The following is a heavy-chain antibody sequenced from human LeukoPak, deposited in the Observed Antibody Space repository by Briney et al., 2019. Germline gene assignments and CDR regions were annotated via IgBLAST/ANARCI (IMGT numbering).Heavy chain of an antibody. Sequence: SETLSLTCSVSGGSIISSNYYWGWIRQPPGKGLEWIGSIYQSGSGSSYYNPSLKSRVTISGDTSKNQFFLRLSSVTAADTAVYYCASTLRFLPYRRFDYWGQGTLVAVPS. CDR1: GGSIISSNYY. V-gene: IGHV4-39*01. CDR3: ASTLRFLPYRRFDY. D-gene: IGHD3-3*01. CDR2: IYQSGSGSS. J-gene: IGHJ4*02.